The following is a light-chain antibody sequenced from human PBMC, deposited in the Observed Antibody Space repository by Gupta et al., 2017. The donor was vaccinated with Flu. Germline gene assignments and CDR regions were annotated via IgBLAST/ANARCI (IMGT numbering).Light chain of an antibody. Sequence: DILMTQSPSSLSASVADSVTITCRTTQIISNYFNWYQQKPGKVPKVLIYSGSTLQSGVPSRFSGSGSGTEFTLTISRLQPEDFATYYCQQSDSNPRAFGQGTKV. J-gene: IGKJ1*01. V-gene: IGKV1-39*01. CDR1: QIISNY. CDR2: SGS. CDR3: QQSDSNPRA.